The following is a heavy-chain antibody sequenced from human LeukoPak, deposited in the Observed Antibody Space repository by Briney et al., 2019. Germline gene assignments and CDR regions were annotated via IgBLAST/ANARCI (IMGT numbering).Heavy chain of an antibody. CDR3: AIYNSGSYERGGLFDAFDI. CDR2: INPKSGGA. D-gene: IGHD1-26*01. V-gene: IGHV1-2*02. CDR1: GYTFTGYY. J-gene: IGHJ3*02. Sequence: ASVKVSCKASGYTFTGYYIHWVRQAPGQGLEWMGWINPKSGGANYAQKFQGRVTMTRDTSISTAYMELSRLRSDDTAVYYCAIYNSGSYERGGLFDAFDIWGQGTMVTVSS.